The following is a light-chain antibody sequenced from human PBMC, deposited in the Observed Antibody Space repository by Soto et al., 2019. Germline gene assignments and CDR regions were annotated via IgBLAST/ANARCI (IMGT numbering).Light chain of an antibody. CDR2: GAS. V-gene: IGKV3-20*01. CDR1: QSVSSSY. Sequence: DNELTHSPGTLSLSPGERATLSCRASQSVSSSYLAWYQQKLGQAPRLLIYGASNRATGIPDRFSGSGSGTDFTLTISRLEPEDFAVYYCQQYGSSPRTFGPGTKVDIK. CDR3: QQYGSSPRT. J-gene: IGKJ1*01.